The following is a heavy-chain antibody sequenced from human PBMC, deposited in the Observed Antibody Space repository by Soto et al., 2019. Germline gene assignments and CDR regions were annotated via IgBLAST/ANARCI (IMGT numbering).Heavy chain of an antibody. D-gene: IGHD3-10*01. Sequence: PSETLSLTCTVSGGSISSYYWSWIRQPPGKGLEWIGYIYYSGSTNYNPSLKSRVTISVDTSKNQFSLKLSSVTAADTAVYYCARRRYYYGSGSYYNEHDAFDIWGHGTMVTVSS. CDR2: IYYSGST. V-gene: IGHV4-59*01. CDR1: GGSISSYY. J-gene: IGHJ3*02. CDR3: ARRRYYYGSGSYYNEHDAFDI.